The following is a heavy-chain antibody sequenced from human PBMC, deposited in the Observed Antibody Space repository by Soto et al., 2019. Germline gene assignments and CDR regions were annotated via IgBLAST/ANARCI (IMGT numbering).Heavy chain of an antibody. CDR2: ISGSGGST. CDR3: ASVPYETDEDDAFDI. V-gene: IGHV3-23*01. J-gene: IGHJ3*02. D-gene: IGHD3-22*01. CDR1: GFTFSSYA. Sequence: EVQLLESGGGLVQPGGSPRLSCAASGFTFSSYAMSWVRQAPGKGLEWVSAISGSGGSTYYADSVEGRFTISRDNSKNTLYLQMNSLRAEDTAVYYCASVPYETDEDDAFDIWGQGTMVTVSS.